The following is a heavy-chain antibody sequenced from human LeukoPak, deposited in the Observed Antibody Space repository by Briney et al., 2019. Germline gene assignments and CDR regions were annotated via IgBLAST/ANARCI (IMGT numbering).Heavy chain of an antibody. V-gene: IGHV4-39*01. CDR3: ARLRMELDY. Sequence: SETLSLTCTVSGGSISSSSYYWGWIRQPPGKGLEWIGSIYYSGSTYYNPSLKSRVTISVDTSKNQFSPKLSSVTAADTAVYYCARLRMELDYWGQGTLVTVSS. CDR2: IYYSGST. CDR1: GGSISSSSYY. D-gene: IGHD1-1*01. J-gene: IGHJ4*02.